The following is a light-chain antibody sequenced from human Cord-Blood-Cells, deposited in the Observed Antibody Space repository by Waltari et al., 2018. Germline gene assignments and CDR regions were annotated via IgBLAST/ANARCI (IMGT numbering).Light chain of an antibody. CDR1: SRYVGGFNA. CDR3: SSYTSSSTLV. V-gene: IGLV2-14*01. J-gene: IGLJ2*01. CDR2: DVS. Sequence: QSVLTQPASVSGSPGQSLTLSCTGTSRYVGGFNAVSWYQQHPGKAPKLMIYDVSNRPSGVSNRFSGSKSGNTASLTISGLQAEDEADYYCSSYTSSSTLVFGGGTKLTVL.